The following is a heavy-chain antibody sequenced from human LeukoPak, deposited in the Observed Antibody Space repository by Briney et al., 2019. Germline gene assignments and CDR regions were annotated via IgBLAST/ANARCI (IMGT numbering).Heavy chain of an antibody. CDR1: GWSFSGYY. Sequence: SETLSLSCAAYGWSFSGYYWSWIRQPPGKGLEWIGEINHSGSTNYNPSLKSRVTISVDTSKNQFSLKLSSVTAADTAVYYCTRHKGQSSVWHWIFDYWGQGTLVTVSS. V-gene: IGHV4-34*01. J-gene: IGHJ4*02. D-gene: IGHD6-19*01. CDR3: TRHKGQSSVWHWIFDY. CDR2: INHSGST.